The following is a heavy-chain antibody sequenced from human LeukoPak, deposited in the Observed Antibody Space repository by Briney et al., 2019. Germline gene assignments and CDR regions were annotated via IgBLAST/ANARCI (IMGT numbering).Heavy chain of an antibody. CDR3: AQMKQLWHQGYYYYYGMDV. CDR1: GDSVSSNSAA. CDR2: TYYRSKWYN. J-gene: IGHJ6*02. Sequence: SQTLSLTCAISGDSVSSNSAAWNWIRQSPSRGLEWLGRTYYRSKWYNDYAVSVKSRITINPDTSKNQFSLRLNSVTPEDTAVYYCAQMKQLWHQGYYYYYGMDVWGQGTTVTVSS. D-gene: IGHD6-13*01. V-gene: IGHV6-1*01.